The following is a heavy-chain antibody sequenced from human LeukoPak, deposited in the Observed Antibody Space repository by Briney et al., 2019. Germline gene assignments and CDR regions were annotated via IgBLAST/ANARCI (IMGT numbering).Heavy chain of an antibody. Sequence: GGSLRLSCAASGFTFSSYSMNWVRQAPGKGLEWVSSISSSSSYIYYADSVKGRFTISRDNAKNSLYLQMNSLRAEDTAVYYCARPYYDFWSSYYPPDYWGQGTLVTVSS. CDR3: ARPYYDFWSSYYPPDY. CDR1: GFTFSSYS. J-gene: IGHJ4*02. CDR2: ISSSSSYI. D-gene: IGHD3-3*01. V-gene: IGHV3-21*01.